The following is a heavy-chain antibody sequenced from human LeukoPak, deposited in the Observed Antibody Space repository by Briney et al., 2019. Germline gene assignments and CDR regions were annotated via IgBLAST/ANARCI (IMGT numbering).Heavy chain of an antibody. CDR2: INGGGSGT. CDR1: GFTFSSYW. V-gene: IGHV3-74*01. J-gene: IGHJ4*02. Sequence: GGSLRLSCTASGFTFSSYWMHWVRQAPGKGLVWVSRINGGGSGTYYADSVKGRFTISRDNAKNTVYLQMNSLRAEDTAVYYCAKGSTGGYSSSDYWGQGTLVTVSS. D-gene: IGHD6-13*01. CDR3: AKGSTGGYSSSDY.